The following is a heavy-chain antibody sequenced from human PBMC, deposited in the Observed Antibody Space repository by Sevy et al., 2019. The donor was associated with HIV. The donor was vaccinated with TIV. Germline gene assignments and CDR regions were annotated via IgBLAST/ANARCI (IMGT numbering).Heavy chain of an antibody. CDR3: ASERIAVAGTTYNWFDP. J-gene: IGHJ5*02. D-gene: IGHD6-19*01. Sequence: ASVKVSCKASGYTFTGYYMHWVRQAPGQGLEWMGWINPNSGGTNYAQKFQGRVTMTRDTSISTAYMELSRLSTDDTAVYYCASERIAVAGTTYNWFDPWGQGTLVTVSS. V-gene: IGHV1-2*02. CDR1: GYTFTGYY. CDR2: INPNSGGT.